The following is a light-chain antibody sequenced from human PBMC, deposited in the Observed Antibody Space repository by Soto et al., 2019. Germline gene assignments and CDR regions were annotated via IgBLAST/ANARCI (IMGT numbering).Light chain of an antibody. CDR2: EVS. J-gene: IGLJ1*01. CDR3: SSYTSRSTLDYV. CDR1: SSDVGGYNY. Sequence: QSALTQPASVSGSPGQSITISCTGTSSDVGGYNYVSWYQQHPGKAPKLMIYEVSNRPSGVSNSFSGSKSGNTASLTISGLQAEDEADYYCSSYTSRSTLDYVFGSGTKVTV. V-gene: IGLV2-14*01.